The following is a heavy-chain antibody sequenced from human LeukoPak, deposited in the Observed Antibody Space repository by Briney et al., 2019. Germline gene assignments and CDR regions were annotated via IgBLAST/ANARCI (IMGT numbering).Heavy chain of an antibody. CDR1: GGSISSYY. Sequence: SETLSLTCTVSGGSISSYYWSWIRQPAGKGLEWIGRIYTSGGTNYNPSLKSRVTMSVDTSKNQFSLKLSSVTAADTAVYYCARFTTVTATYDYWGQGTLVTVSS. CDR3: ARFTTVTATYDY. CDR2: IYTSGGT. J-gene: IGHJ4*02. D-gene: IGHD4-17*01. V-gene: IGHV4-4*07.